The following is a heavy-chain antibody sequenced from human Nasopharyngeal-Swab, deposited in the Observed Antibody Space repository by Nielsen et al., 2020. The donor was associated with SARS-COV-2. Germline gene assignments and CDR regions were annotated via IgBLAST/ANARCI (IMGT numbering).Heavy chain of an antibody. CDR3: TTLTTVLVHNDY. Sequence: GASLKISCAASRFTFSNAWMNWVRQAPGKGLEWVGLIKSKTEGDTTDYAAPVKGRFSISRGDSENTLYLQMNSLKTEDTAVYYRTTLTTVLVHNDYWGQGALVTVSS. J-gene: IGHJ4*02. CDR1: RFTFSNAW. CDR2: IKSKTEGDTT. V-gene: IGHV3-15*01. D-gene: IGHD4-17*01.